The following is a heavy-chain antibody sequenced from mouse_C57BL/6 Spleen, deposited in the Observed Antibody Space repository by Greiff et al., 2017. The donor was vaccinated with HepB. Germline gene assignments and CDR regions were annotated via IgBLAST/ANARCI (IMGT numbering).Heavy chain of an antibody. J-gene: IGHJ4*01. Sequence: QVQLQQPGAELVMPGASVKLSCKASGYTFTSYWMHWVKQRPGQGLEWIGEIDPSDSYTNYNQKFKGKSTLTVDKSSSTAYMQLSSLTSEDSAVYYCARPGLGNAMDYWGQGTSVTVSS. CDR2: IDPSDSYT. CDR3: ARPGLGNAMDY. CDR1: GYTFTSYW. V-gene: IGHV1-69*01. D-gene: IGHD2-2*01.